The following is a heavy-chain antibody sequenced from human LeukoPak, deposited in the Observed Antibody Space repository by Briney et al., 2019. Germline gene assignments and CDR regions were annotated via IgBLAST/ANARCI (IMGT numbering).Heavy chain of an antibody. J-gene: IGHJ4*02. CDR1: GFAFSSYS. CDR2: ISSSSSTI. V-gene: IGHV3-48*04. Sequence: PGGSLRLSCAASGFAFSSYSMNWVRQAPGKGLEWVSYISSSSSTIYYADSVKGRFTISRDNAKNSLYLQMNSLRAEDTAVYYCARGAGGSCCDYWGQGTLVTVSS. CDR3: ARGAGGSCCDY. D-gene: IGHD2-15*01.